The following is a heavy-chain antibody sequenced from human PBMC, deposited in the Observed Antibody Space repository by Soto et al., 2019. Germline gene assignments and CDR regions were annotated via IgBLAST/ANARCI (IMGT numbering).Heavy chain of an antibody. Sequence: GGSLRLSCAASGFIFSDYNMNWVRQAPGKGLEWVAYIDIYSTTITYADSVKGRFTTSRDNAKNALYLQMNSLRDEDTAVYYCARDFCANGICYLRTPYTWGQGTQVTVSS. D-gene: IGHD2-8*01. CDR1: GFIFSDYN. V-gene: IGHV3-48*02. J-gene: IGHJ5*02. CDR3: ARDFCANGICYLRTPYT. CDR2: IDIYSTTI.